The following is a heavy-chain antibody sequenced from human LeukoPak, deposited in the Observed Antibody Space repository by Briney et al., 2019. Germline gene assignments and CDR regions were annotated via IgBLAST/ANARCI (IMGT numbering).Heavy chain of an antibody. CDR1: GYTFTGYY. CDR2: INPNSGGT. CDR3: ARGWGIAAASDY. J-gene: IGHJ4*02. V-gene: IGHV1-2*02. Sequence: ASVKVSCKASGYTFTGYYMHWVRQAPGQGLEWMGWINPNSGGTNYAQKFQGRVTMTRDTSISTAYMELSSVTAADTAVYYCARGWGIAAASDYWGQGTLVTVSS. D-gene: IGHD6-13*01.